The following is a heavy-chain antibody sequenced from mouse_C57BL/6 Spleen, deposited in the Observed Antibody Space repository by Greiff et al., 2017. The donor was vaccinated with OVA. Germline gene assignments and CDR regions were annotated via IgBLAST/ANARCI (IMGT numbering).Heavy chain of an antibody. CDR2: ISNLAYSI. Sequence: DVMLVESGGGLVQPGGSLKLSCAASGFTFSDYGMAWVRQAPRKGPEWVAFISNLAYSIYYADTVTGRFTISRENAKNTLYLEMSSLRSEDTAMYYCARQRKDYAMDYWGQGTSVTVSS. CDR3: ARQRKDYAMDY. V-gene: IGHV5-15*01. CDR1: GFTFSDYG. J-gene: IGHJ4*01.